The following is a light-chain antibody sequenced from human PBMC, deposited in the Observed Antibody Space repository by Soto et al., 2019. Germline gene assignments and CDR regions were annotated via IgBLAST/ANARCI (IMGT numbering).Light chain of an antibody. CDR3: QQYGSSPYT. V-gene: IGKV3-20*01. Sequence: EIVLTQSPATLSLSPGDRAILSCRASQSISSALAWYQQKPGQAPRLLIYDASDRATGIPARFSGSRSGTDFTLTISRLEPEDFAVYFCQQYGSSPYTFGQGTKVEI. CDR2: DAS. J-gene: IGKJ2*01. CDR1: QSISSA.